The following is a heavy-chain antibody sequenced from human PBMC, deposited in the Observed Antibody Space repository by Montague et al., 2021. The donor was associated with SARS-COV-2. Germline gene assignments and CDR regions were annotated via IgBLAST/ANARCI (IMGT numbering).Heavy chain of an antibody. J-gene: IGHJ3*02. CDR3: ARHSGRDTIFGVVIIPDAFDI. Sequence: SETLSLTCTVSGSSISSSSYYWGWIRQPPGKGLEWIGSIYYSGSTYCNPSLKSRVTISVDTSKNQFSLKLSSVTAADTAVYYCARHSGRDTIFGVVIIPDAFDIWGQGTMVTVSS. D-gene: IGHD3-3*01. CDR1: GSSISSSSYY. V-gene: IGHV4-39*01. CDR2: IYYSGST.